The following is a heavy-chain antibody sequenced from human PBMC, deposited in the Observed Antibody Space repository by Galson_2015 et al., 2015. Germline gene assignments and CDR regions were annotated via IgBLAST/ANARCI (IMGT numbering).Heavy chain of an antibody. Sequence: SVKVSCKASGGTFSSYAISWVRQAPGQGLEWMGGIIPIFGTANYAQKFQGRVTTTADESTSTAYMELSSLRSEDTAVYYCARDRRYSSSSYYYYYMDVWGKGTTVTVSS. CDR1: GGTFSSYA. CDR3: ARDRRYSSSSYYYYYMDV. V-gene: IGHV1-69*13. D-gene: IGHD6-6*01. CDR2: IIPIFGTA. J-gene: IGHJ6*03.